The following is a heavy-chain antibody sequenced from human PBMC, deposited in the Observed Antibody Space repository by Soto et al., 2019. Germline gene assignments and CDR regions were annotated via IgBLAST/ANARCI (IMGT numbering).Heavy chain of an antibody. J-gene: IGHJ6*03. V-gene: IGHV3-23*01. CDR2: ISSSGGST. CDR3: ARRIVVVVATDHKPLFDYMDV. CDR1: GFTFSKYT. Sequence: PGGSLSLSCAASGFTFSKYTVNWVRQAPGKGLEWVSAISSSGGSTYYADSVRGRFTISRDNSKNTLYLQMNSLRAEDTAVYYCARRIVVVVATDHKPLFDYMDVWGKGTTVTVSS. D-gene: IGHD2-15*01.